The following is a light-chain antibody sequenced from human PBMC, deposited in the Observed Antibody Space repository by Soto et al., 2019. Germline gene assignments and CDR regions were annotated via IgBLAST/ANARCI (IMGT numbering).Light chain of an antibody. V-gene: IGKV3-11*01. CDR1: QRVNNY. J-gene: IGKJ5*01. Sequence: EIVMTQSPATLSVSPGEGSTLSCRASQRVNNYLAWYQQKPGQAPRLLIYDTSNRATGIPARFSGSGSGTDFTLTISSLEPEDFAIYYCQQRSNWPLITFGQGTRLEIK. CDR3: QQRSNWPLIT. CDR2: DTS.